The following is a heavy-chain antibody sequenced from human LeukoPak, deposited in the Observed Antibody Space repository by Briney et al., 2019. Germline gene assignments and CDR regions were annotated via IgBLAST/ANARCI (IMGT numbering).Heavy chain of an antibody. CDR2: ISASGITP. V-gene: IGHV3-23*01. CDR3: AKEETSPGFDY. Sequence: GGSLRLSCAASGFSFSVYWMHWVRQAPGKGLEWVSAISASGITPYYADSVKGRFTISRDNSKNTLYLQMSSLRAEDTAIYYCAKEETSPGFDYWGQGTLVTVSS. CDR1: GFSFSVYW. J-gene: IGHJ4*02.